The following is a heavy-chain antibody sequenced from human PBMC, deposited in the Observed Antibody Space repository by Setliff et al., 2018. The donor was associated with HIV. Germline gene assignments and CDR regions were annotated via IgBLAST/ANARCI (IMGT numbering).Heavy chain of an antibody. Sequence: KPSETLSLTCAVYGESFNTYFWSWIRQPPGKELEWIGQINHSGSTNYNPSLRSRVPISIGTSKNQFSLKLSSVTAADTAVYYCATGLIMAPDYWGQGSLVTVSS. CDR2: INHSGST. CDR3: ATGLIMAPDY. V-gene: IGHV4-34*01. J-gene: IGHJ4*02. CDR1: GESFNTYF. D-gene: IGHD2-8*01.